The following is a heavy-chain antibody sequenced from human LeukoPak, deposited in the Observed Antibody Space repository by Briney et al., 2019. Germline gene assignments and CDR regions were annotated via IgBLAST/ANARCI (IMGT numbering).Heavy chain of an antibody. CDR2: INTEDGHM. CDR1: GYYFSSYS. Sequence: PGGSLRLSCGASGYYFSSYSMNWVRQAPGKGLEWVSAINTEDGHMNYADSLKGRFTITRDNAKNSLHLQMDSLKVEDTAVYFCARVEATTGRNYHYYYMDVWGKGTTVT. V-gene: IGHV3-21*01. D-gene: IGHD1-1*01. J-gene: IGHJ6*03. CDR3: ARVEATTGRNYHYYYMDV.